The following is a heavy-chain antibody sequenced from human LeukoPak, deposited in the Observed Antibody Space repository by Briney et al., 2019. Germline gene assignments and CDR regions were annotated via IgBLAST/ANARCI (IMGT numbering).Heavy chain of an antibody. D-gene: IGHD3-22*01. CDR1: GFTFNNYA. Sequence: GGSLRLSCAASGFTFNNYAMNWVRQAPGKGLEWVSSISGSGGNTYYADSVKGRFTISRDNSKNTLYLQMNSLRAEDTAVYYCAKDPDALITNDDYWGQGTLVTVSS. CDR2: ISGSGGNT. CDR3: AKDPDALITNDDY. V-gene: IGHV3-23*01. J-gene: IGHJ4*02.